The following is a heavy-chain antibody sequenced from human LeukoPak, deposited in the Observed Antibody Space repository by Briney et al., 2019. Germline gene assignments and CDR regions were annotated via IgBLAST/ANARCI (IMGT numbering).Heavy chain of an antibody. V-gene: IGHV4-59*01. CDR1: DASISGYY. J-gene: IGHJ4*02. CDR2: IHFSGST. Sequence: SETLSLTCTVSDASISGYYWSWIRQPPGKGLEWIGSIHFSGSTNYNPSLRSRVTISVDTSKNQLSLKLSSVTAADTAVYYCARDLGGIYFDYWGQGTLVTSPQ. CDR3: ARDLGGIYFDY. D-gene: IGHD1-26*01.